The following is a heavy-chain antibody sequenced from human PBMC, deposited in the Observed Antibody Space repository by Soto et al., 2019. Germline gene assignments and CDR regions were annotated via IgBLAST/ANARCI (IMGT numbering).Heavy chain of an antibody. J-gene: IGHJ4*02. CDR2: INHSGST. V-gene: IGHV4-34*01. CDR1: GGSFSGYY. Sequence: PSETLSLACAVYGGSFSGYYWSWIRQPPGKGLEWIGEINHSGSTNYNPSLKSRVTISVDTSKNQFSLKLSSVTAADTAVYYCAREETYWGQGPLVTVSS. CDR3: AREETY.